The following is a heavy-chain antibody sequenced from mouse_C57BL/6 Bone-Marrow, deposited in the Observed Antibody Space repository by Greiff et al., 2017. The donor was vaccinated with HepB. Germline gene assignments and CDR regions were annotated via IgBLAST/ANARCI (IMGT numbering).Heavy chain of an antibody. V-gene: IGHV5-4*01. J-gene: IGHJ4*01. CDR1: GFTFSSYA. D-gene: IGHD1-1*01. Sequence: VQLKESGGGLVKPGGSLKLSCAASGFTFSSYAMSWVRQTPEKRLEWVATISDGGSYTYYPDNVKGRFTISRDNAKNNLYLQMSHLKSEDTAMYYCARDDYGSSYAMDYWGQGTSVTVSS. CDR2: ISDGGSYT. CDR3: ARDDYGSSYAMDY.